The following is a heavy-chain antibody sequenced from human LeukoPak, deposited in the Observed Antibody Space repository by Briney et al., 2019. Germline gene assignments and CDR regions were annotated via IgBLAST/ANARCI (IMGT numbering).Heavy chain of an antibody. CDR2: IHSGGST. J-gene: IGHJ6*02. D-gene: IGHD5-18*01. Sequence: PGGSLRLSCAASGFTVSSNYINWVRQAPGKGLEWVSVIHSGGSTYYADSVKGRFTISRDNSKNTLYLQMNRLRAEDTAVYFCARDRNRGYWGGGDGMDVWGQGTTVTVSS. CDR1: GFTVSSNY. CDR3: ARDRNRGYWGGGDGMDV. V-gene: IGHV3-53*01.